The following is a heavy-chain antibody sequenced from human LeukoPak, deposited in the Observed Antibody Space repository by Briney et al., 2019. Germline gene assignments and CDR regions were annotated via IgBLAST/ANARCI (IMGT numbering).Heavy chain of an antibody. CDR2: IKQDGSEK. CDR3: ASHPKSSGWYSAYNWFDP. CDR1: GFTFSSYW. Sequence: QPGGSLRLSCAASGFTFSSYWMSWVRQAPGKGLEWVANIKQDGSEKYYVDSVKGRFTISRDNAKNSLYLQMNSLRAEDTAVYYCASHPKSSGWYSAYNWFDPWGQGTLVTVSS. D-gene: IGHD6-19*01. J-gene: IGHJ5*02. V-gene: IGHV3-7*01.